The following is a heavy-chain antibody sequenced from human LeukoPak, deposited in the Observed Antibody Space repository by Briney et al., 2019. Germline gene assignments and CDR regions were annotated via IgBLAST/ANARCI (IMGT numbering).Heavy chain of an antibody. CDR2: IYFSGST. J-gene: IGHJ4*02. V-gene: IGHV4-39*07. D-gene: IGHD4/OR15-4a*01. CDR3: AKSGTSMVLFDY. CDR1: GGSISSSSYY. Sequence: TSETLSLTCTISGGSISSSSYYWGWIRQPPGKGLEWIGSIYFSGSTYYNPSLKSRVTIPLDTSKNQFSLKLSSVTAADTAVYYCAKSGTSMVLFDYWGQGTLVTVSS.